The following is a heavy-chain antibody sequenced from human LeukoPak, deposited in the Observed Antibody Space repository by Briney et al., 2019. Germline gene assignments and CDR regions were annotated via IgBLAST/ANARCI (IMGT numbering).Heavy chain of an antibody. V-gene: IGHV3-23*01. J-gene: IGHJ4*02. CDR2: ISGSGGST. CDR3: AKDPGNWNDVLFDY. D-gene: IGHD1-1*01. Sequence: PGGSLRLSCAASGFTFSSYAISWVRQAPGKGLEWVSAISGSGGSTYYADSVKGRFTISRDNSKNTLYLQMNSLRAEDTAVYYCAKDPGNWNDVLFDYWGQGTLVTVSS. CDR1: GFTFSSYA.